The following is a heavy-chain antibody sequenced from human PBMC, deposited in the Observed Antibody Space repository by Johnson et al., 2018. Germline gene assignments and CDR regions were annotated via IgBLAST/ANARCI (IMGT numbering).Heavy chain of an antibody. D-gene: IGHD6-13*01. CDR1: GFTFSSYA. CDR2: ISSDGSNK. V-gene: IGHV3-30-3*01. Sequence: QVQLVESGGGVVQXGRSLRLSCAASGFTFSSYAMHWVRQAPGKGLEWVAVISSDGSNKYYADSVKGRFTISRDNSKNPLYLQMNSLRAEDTAVYYCARDSCAYSSSCQKVAFDIWGQGTMVTVSS. CDR3: ARDSCAYSSSCQKVAFDI. J-gene: IGHJ3*02.